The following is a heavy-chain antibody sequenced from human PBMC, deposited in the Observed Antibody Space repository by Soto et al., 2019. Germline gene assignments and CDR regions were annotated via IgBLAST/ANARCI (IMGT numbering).Heavy chain of an antibody. D-gene: IGHD6-19*01. CDR3: ARGRHGLDY. CDR2: IYYTGST. V-gene: IGHV4-59*01. CDR1: GGSISNYY. Sequence: WETLSLTCTVSGGSISNYYWSWIRQPPGKGLEWIGYIYYTGSTNYNPSLKSRVTISVDTSENQFSLRLSSVTAADTAIYYCARGRHGLDYWGQGTLVTVSS. J-gene: IGHJ4*02.